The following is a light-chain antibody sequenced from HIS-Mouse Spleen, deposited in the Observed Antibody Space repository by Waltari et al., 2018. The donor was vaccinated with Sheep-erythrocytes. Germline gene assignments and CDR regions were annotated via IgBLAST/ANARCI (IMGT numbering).Light chain of an antibody. CDR1: QGIRND. CDR2: AGA. Sequence: AIQMTQSPSSLSASVGDRVTITCRASQGIRNDLGWYQQKPGKAPKLLIYAGASFQSGVPSRFSGSGSCTDFTLTISSLQPEDFATYYCLQDYNYPYTFGQGTKLEIK. CDR3: LQDYNYPYT. J-gene: IGKJ2*01. V-gene: IGKV1-6*01.